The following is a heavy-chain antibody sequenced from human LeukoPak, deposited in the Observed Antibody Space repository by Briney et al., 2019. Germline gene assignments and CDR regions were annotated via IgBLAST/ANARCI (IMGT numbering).Heavy chain of an antibody. D-gene: IGHD6-6*01. CDR1: GFTFSSYA. CDR3: ARDDHEYSSSLIDY. V-gene: IGHV3-64*01. J-gene: IGHJ4*02. CDR2: ISSNGGST. Sequence: GGSLRLSCAASGFTFSSYATHWVRQAPGKGLEYVSAISSNGGSTYYANSVKGRFTISRDNSKNTLYLQMGSLRAEDMAVYYCARDDHEYSSSLIDYWGQGTLVTVSS.